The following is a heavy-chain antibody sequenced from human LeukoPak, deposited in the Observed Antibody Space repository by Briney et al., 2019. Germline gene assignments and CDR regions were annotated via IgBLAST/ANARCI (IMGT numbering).Heavy chain of an antibody. V-gene: IGHV1-18*01. Sequence: ASVKVSCKASGYTFTSYGISWVRQAPGQGLEWMGWISAYNGNTNYAQKLQGRVTMTTDTSTSTAYMELRSLRSDDTAVYYCARVQGYDILTGYYHYFDDWGQGTLVTVSS. CDR2: ISAYNGNT. J-gene: IGHJ4*02. D-gene: IGHD3-9*01. CDR1: GYTFTSYG. CDR3: ARVQGYDILTGYYHYFDD.